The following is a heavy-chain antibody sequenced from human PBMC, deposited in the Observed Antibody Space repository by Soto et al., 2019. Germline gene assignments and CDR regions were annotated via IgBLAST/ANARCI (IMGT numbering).Heavy chain of an antibody. CDR2: IKRKIEGEKT. D-gene: IGHD2-15*01. V-gene: IGHV3-15*07. CDR1: GFSFSNAW. J-gene: IGHJ6*02. Sequence: EEQLVESGGGLVKPGGSLRLSCAASGFSFSNAWMNWVRQAPGKGLEWVGRIKRKIEGEKTDYAAPVKGRFTISRDDSKNTLHLQMNSLKADDTALYYCTTGSVEGVWGQGTTVTVSS. CDR3: TTGSVEGV.